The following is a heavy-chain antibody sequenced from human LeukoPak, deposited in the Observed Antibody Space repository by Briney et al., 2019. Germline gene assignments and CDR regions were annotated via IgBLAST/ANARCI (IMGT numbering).Heavy chain of an antibody. J-gene: IGHJ3*02. CDR1: GFTFRTYA. D-gene: IGHD6-19*01. Sequence: PGGSLRLSCAASGFTFRTYAMTWVRQAPGKGLEWVSAISNSGGSTYYADSVRGRFTISRDNSKNTLYLQMNSLRAEDTAVYYCARDRVAGPRGAFDIWGQGTMVTVSS. V-gene: IGHV3-23*01. CDR2: ISNSGGST. CDR3: ARDRVAGPRGAFDI.